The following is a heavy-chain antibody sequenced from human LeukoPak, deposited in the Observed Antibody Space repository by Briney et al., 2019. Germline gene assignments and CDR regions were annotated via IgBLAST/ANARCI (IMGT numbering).Heavy chain of an antibody. D-gene: IGHD2-8*02. J-gene: IGHJ3*02. CDR1: GFTFDDYG. V-gene: IGHV3-20*04. Sequence: PGGSLRLSCAASGFTFDDYGMSWVRQAPGKGLEWVSGINWNGGKTGYADSVKGRFTISRDNAKNSLYLQMNSLRAEDTAIYFCARAWSRVDAFDIWGQGTTVTVSS. CDR2: INWNGGKT. CDR3: ARAWSRVDAFDI.